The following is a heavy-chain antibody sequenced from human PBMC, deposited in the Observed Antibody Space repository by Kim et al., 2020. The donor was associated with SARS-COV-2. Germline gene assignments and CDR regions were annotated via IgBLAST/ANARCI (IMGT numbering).Heavy chain of an antibody. CDR1: GYSFTSYW. D-gene: IGHD3-16*01. CDR3: ARGYVLGDYYYYGMDV. CDR2: IYPGDSDT. V-gene: IGHV5-51*01. J-gene: IGHJ6*02. Sequence: GESLKISCKGSGYSFTSYWIGWVRQMPGKGLEWMGIIYPGDSDTRYSPSFQGQVTISADKSISTAYLQWSSLKASDTAMYYCARGYVLGDYYYYGMDVWGQGTTVTVSS.